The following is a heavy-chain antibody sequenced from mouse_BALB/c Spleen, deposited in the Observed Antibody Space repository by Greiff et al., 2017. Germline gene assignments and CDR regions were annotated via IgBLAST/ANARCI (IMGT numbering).Heavy chain of an antibody. V-gene: IGHV5-6-5*01. CDR3: ARGGQLGTDY. CDR1: GFTFSSYA. CDR2: ISSGGST. J-gene: IGHJ2*01. D-gene: IGHD3-1*01. Sequence: EVMLVESGGGLVKPGGSLKLSCAASGFTFSSYAMSWVRQTPEKRLEWVASISSGGSTYYPDSVKGRFTISRDNARNILYLQMSSLRSEDTAMYYCARGGQLGTDYWGQGTTLTVSS.